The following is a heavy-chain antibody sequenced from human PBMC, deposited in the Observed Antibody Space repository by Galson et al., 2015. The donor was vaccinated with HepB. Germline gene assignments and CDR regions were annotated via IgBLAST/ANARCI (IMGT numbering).Heavy chain of an antibody. CDR3: VRASLPDHFDY. CDR1: GFTVSTNY. V-gene: IGHV3-53*03. D-gene: IGHD1-14*01. J-gene: IGHJ4*02. CDR2: IYSGGST. Sequence: SLRLSCAASGFTVSTNYMNWVRQAPGKGLEWVSVIYSGGSTYYADSVKGRFTISRDNSKNTLYLQMNSLRAEDTAVYYCVRASLPDHFDYWGQGTLVTVSS.